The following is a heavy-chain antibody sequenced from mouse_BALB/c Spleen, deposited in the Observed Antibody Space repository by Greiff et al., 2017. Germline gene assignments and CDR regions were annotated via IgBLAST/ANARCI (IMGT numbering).Heavy chain of an antibody. D-gene: IGHD4-1*01. CDR3: ARGRDTGYYFDY. CDR1: GFTFSDYY. Sequence: DVKLVESGGGLVKPGGSLKLSCAASGFTFSDYYMYWVRQTPEKRLEWVATISDGGSYTYYPDSVKGRFPIARDNAKNNLYLQMSSLKSEDTAMYYCARGRDTGYYFDYWGQGTTRTVSS. CDR2: ISDGGSYT. V-gene: IGHV5-4*02. J-gene: IGHJ2*01.